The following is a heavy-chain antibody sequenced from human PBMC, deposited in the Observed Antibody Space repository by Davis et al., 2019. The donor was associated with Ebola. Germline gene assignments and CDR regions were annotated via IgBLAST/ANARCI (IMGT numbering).Heavy chain of an antibody. D-gene: IGHD2-15*01. V-gene: IGHV5-51*01. Sequence: GESLKISCEDSGFSFTRYWIGWVRQMPGKGLEWMGIIYPGDSDTIYSPSFQGQVTISADKSINTAYLQWSSLKASDTAMYFCARHSGLREPTWYLDLWGQGTLVTVSS. J-gene: IGHJ4*02. CDR1: GFSFTRYW. CDR2: IYPGDSDT. CDR3: ARHSGLREPTWYLDL.